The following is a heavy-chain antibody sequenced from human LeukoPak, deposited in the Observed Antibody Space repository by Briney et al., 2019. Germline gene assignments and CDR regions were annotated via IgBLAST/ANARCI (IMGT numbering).Heavy chain of an antibody. D-gene: IGHD5-12*01. CDR3: ARLIRQLAGSGNDY. Sequence: GGSLRLSCAASGFTFSDYYMSWIRQAPGKGLEWVSYISSTSSTIHYADSVKGRFTVSRDNVKNSLYLQMNSLRAEDTAVFYCARLIRQLAGSGNDYWGQGTLVTVSS. CDR2: ISSTSSTI. V-gene: IGHV3-11*04. CDR1: GFTFSDYY. J-gene: IGHJ4*02.